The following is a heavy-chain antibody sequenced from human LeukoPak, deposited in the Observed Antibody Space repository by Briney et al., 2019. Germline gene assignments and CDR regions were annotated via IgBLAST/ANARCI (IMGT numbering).Heavy chain of an antibody. CDR2: ISNDGSKK. J-gene: IGHJ4*02. Sequence: GSLKLSCAAFGFTFSRYGMHWVRQAPGKGLDWVAVISNDGSKKYYADSVKGRFTISRDNSKNTLSLQVSSLRTEDTAVYYCAKDRYSYAFEYSDSWGQGTLVTVSS. V-gene: IGHV3-30*18. D-gene: IGHD5-18*01. CDR3: AKDRYSYAFEYSDS. CDR1: GFTFSRYG.